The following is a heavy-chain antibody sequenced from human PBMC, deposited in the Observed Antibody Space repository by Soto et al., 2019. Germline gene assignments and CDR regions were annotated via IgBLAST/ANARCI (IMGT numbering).Heavy chain of an antibody. J-gene: IGHJ3*02. CDR2: INSNGGST. CDR1: GFTFRTYT. D-gene: IGHD2-2*02. CDR3: ARSMGRGVVVPAAIFTFDI. V-gene: IGHV3-64D*06. Sequence: GGSLRLSCSASGFTFRTYTMHWVRQAPGKGLEYVSTINSNGGSTYYADSVKARFTISRDNSKNTLYLQMSSLRTEDTALYYCARSMGRGVVVPAAIFTFDIWGQGTMVTVS.